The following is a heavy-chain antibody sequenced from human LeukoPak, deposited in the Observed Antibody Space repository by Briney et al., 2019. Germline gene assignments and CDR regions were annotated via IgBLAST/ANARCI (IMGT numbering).Heavy chain of an antibody. J-gene: IGHJ4*02. Sequence: PGGSLRLSCAASGLTFNNAWLSWVRQAPGKGLEWVGRIKSKSEGGTTDYAAPVKGRFAISRDDSKSTLYLQLNSLKIEDTAVYYCTATLQSWGQGTLVTVSS. CDR3: TATLQS. V-gene: IGHV3-15*01. CDR1: GLTFNNAW. CDR2: IKSKSEGGTT.